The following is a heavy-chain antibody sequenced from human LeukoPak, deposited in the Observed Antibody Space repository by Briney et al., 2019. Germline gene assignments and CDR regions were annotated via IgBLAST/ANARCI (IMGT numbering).Heavy chain of an antibody. CDR3: ARVRVSSSSHPWYFDY. V-gene: IGHV4-59*01. D-gene: IGHD6-19*01. J-gene: IGHJ4*02. CDR2: IYYSGST. Sequence: ASETLSLTCAVSRGSMSSYYWSWIRQPPGKGLEWIGYIYYSGSTNYNPSLKSRVNISVDTSKNQFSLKLTSVTAADTAVYYCARVRVSSSSHPWYFDYWGQGTLATVSP. CDR1: RGSMSSYY.